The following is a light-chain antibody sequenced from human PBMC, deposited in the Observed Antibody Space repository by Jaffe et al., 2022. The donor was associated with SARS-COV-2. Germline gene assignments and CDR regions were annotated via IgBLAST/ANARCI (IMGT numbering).Light chain of an antibody. J-gene: IGLJ1*01. CDR2: DVT. Sequence: QSALTQPRSVSGSPGQSVTISCTGTSSDIGGYNYVSWYQQHPGKAPKLIIYDVTKRPSGVPDRFSGSKSGNTASLTISGLQAEDESDYYCSSYAGSYTWVFATGTTVTVL. CDR1: SSDIGGYNY. CDR3: SSYAGSYTWV. V-gene: IGLV2-11*01.